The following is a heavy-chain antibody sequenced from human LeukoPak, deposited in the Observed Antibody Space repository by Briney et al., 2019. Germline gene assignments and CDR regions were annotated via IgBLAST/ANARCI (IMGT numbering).Heavy chain of an antibody. J-gene: IGHJ3*02. CDR1: GFTLSNAW. D-gene: IGHD3-22*01. Sequence: GGSLRLSCAASGFTLSNAWMTWVRQAPGKGLEWVSYISSTSSTIYYADSVKGRFTISRDNAKNSLYLQMNSLRDEDTAVYYCARAAPYYYDSSGYSAFDSWGQGTMVTVS. V-gene: IGHV3-48*02. CDR2: ISSTSSTI. CDR3: ARAAPYYYDSSGYSAFDS.